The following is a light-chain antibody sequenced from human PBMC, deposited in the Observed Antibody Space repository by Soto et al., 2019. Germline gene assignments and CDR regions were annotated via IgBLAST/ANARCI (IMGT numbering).Light chain of an antibody. Sequence: EIVLTQSPATLSLSPGERATLSCRASRSVSSYSAWYQQKPGQAPRLLIYDASNRATGIPARFSGSGSGTDFTLTISSLEPEDFAVYYCQQRSTWPFMYTFGQGTKLEIK. CDR1: RSVSSY. CDR2: DAS. V-gene: IGKV3-11*01. J-gene: IGKJ2*01. CDR3: QQRSTWPFMYT.